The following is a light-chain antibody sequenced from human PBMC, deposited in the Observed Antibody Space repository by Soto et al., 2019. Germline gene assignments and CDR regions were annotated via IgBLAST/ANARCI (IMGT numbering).Light chain of an antibody. J-gene: IGKJ1*01. CDR1: QRIITW. Sequence: IQMPQSPSTLSASVGDGVTITCRASQRIITWLSWYQQKPGKAPKLLISDASSLETGVPSRFSGSGSGTEFTLTINSLQPDDFATYYCQQYKSYWTFGQGTKVDIK. V-gene: IGKV1-5*01. CDR3: QQYKSYWT. CDR2: DAS.